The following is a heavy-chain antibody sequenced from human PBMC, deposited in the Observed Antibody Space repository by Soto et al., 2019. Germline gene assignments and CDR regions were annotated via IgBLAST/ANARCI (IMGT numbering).Heavy chain of an antibody. CDR1: GGTFSSYT. CDR2: IIPILGIA. Sequence: SVKVSCKASGGTFSSYTISWVRQAPGQGLEWMGRIIPILGIANYAQKFQGRVTITADKSTSTAYMELSSLRSEDTAVYYCGRDPPRHYDSSGYYVDYWGLGTLVTVSS. J-gene: IGHJ4*02. D-gene: IGHD3-22*01. CDR3: GRDPPRHYDSSGYYVDY. V-gene: IGHV1-69*04.